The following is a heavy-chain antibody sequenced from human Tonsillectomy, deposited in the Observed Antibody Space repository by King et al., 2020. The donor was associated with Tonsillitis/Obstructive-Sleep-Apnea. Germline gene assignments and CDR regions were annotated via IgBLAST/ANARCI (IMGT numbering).Heavy chain of an antibody. CDR3: ARERTYYYGSGSFDY. J-gene: IGHJ4*02. CDR1: GFTFSSYG. CDR2: IWYDGSNK. D-gene: IGHD3-10*01. Sequence: VQLVESGGGVVQPGRSLRLSCAASGFTFSSYGMHWVRQAPGKGLEGVAVIWYDGSNKYYADSVKGRFTISRDNSKNTLYLQMNSLRAEDTAVYYCARERTYYYGSGSFDYWGQGTLVTVSS. V-gene: IGHV3-33*01.